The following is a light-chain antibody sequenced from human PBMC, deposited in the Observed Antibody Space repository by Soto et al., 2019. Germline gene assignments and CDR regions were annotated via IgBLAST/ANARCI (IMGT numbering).Light chain of an antibody. Sequence: EIVLTQSPATLSLSPGERATLSCRASQSVSKSLAWYQQKHGQAPRLLIYTTSNRATGIPARFSGSGSRTDFTLTISSLEPEDFAVYYCQQGNNWPIFTFGPGTKVDIK. J-gene: IGKJ3*01. CDR1: QSVSKS. CDR2: TTS. V-gene: IGKV3-11*01. CDR3: QQGNNWPIFT.